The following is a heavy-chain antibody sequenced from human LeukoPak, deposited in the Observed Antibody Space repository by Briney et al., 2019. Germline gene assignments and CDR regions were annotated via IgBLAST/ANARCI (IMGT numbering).Heavy chain of an antibody. CDR2: IIPTFGTA. V-gene: IGHV1-69*05. CDR3: ASGGGGYYHPTVYYYMDV. D-gene: IGHD3-22*01. CDR1: GGTFSSYA. Sequence: SVKVSCKASGGTFSSYAISWVRQAPGQGLEWMGGIIPTFGTANYAQKFQGRVTITTDESTSTAYMELSSLRSEDTAVYYCASGGGGYYHPTVYYYMDVWGKGTTVTVSS. J-gene: IGHJ6*03.